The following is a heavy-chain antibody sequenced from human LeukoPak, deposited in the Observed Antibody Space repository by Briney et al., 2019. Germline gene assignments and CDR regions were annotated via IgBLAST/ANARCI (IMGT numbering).Heavy chain of an antibody. J-gene: IGHJ4*02. CDR2: IIPILGMA. Sequence: ASVKVPCKASGGTFSSYAISWVRQAPGQGLEWMGRIIPILGMANYAQKFQGRVTITADKSTSTAYMELSSLRSEDTAVYYCARDVLLVTTHWGQGTLVTVSS. D-gene: IGHD2-8*02. V-gene: IGHV1-69*04. CDR1: GGTFSSYA. CDR3: ARDVLLVTTH.